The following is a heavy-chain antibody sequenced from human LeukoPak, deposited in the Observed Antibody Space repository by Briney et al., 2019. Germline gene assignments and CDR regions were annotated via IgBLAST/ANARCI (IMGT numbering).Heavy chain of an antibody. CDR2: IYTSGST. D-gene: IGHD2-2*01. V-gene: IGHV4-61*02. J-gene: IGHJ3*02. CDR3: ARTQGYQLLSAFDI. CDR1: GGSISSGSYY. Sequence: NTSETLSLTCTVSGGSISSGSYYWSWIRQPAGKGLEWIGRIYTSGSTNYNPSLKSRVTISVDRSKNQFSLKLSSVTAADTAVYYCARTQGYQLLSAFDIWGQGTMVTVSS.